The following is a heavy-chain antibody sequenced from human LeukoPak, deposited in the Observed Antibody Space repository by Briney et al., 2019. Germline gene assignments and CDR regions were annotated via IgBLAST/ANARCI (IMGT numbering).Heavy chain of an antibody. Sequence: YPSETLSLTCTVSGGSISSSSYYWGWIRQPPGKGLEWIGSIYYSGSTYYNPSLKSRVTISVDTSKNQFSLKLSSVTAADTAVYYCARARAVTDFDYWGQGTLVTVSS. D-gene: IGHD4-17*01. CDR1: GGSISSSSYY. CDR3: ARARAVTDFDY. CDR2: IYYSGST. J-gene: IGHJ4*02. V-gene: IGHV4-39*07.